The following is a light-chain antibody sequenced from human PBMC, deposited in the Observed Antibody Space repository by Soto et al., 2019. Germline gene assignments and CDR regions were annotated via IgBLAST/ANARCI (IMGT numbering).Light chain of an antibody. V-gene: IGKV3-15*01. Sequence: EIMMTQSPATLSVYPGERATLSCRASQSVSGNLAWYQQKPGQAPRLLIYGASTRATGIPARFSGSGSGTEFTLTISSLQSEDFAVYYCQQYNNWPPGTFGQGTKVEIK. CDR3: QQYNNWPPGT. J-gene: IGKJ1*01. CDR1: QSVSGN. CDR2: GAS.